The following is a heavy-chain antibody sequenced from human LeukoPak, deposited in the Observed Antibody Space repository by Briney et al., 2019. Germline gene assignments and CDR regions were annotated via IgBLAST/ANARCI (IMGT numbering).Heavy chain of an antibody. CDR2: IHYSGST. CDR1: GGSISSGTYY. J-gene: IGHJ6*02. V-gene: IGHV4-31*03. Sequence: SETLSLTCTVSGGSISSGTYYWSWNRQHPGKDLEWIGYIHYSGSTYYNPSLESRLTISVDTSKNQFSLKLSSVTAADTAVYYCARDLYGMDVWGQGTTVTVSS. CDR3: ARDLYGMDV.